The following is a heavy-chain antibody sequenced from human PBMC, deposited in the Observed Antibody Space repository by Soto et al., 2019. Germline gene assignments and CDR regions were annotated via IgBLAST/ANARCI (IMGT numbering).Heavy chain of an antibody. J-gene: IGHJ4*02. D-gene: IGHD2-15*01. V-gene: IGHV3-30*18. CDR1: GFTFSSFG. CDR2: ISYDGSNK. CDR3: AKDGGGKSYSDY. Sequence: PGRSLRLSCAASGFTFSSFGMHWVRQAPGKGLEWVAVISYDGSNKHYADSVKGRFTISRDNSKNTLYLQMNSLRAEDTAVYYCAKDGGGKSYSDYWGQGTLVTVSS.